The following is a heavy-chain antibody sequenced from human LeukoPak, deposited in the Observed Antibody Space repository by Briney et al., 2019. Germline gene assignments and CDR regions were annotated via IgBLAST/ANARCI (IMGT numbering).Heavy chain of an antibody. CDR1: GGSFSGYY. CDR3: ARDGWYQLLQPYYYGMDV. Sequence: PSETLSLTCAVYGGSFSGYYWSWIRQPPGKGLEWIGEIKHSGSTNYNPSLKSRVTISVDTSKNQFSLKLSSVTAADTAVYYCARDGWYQLLQPYYYGMDVWGQGTTVTVSS. CDR2: IKHSGST. J-gene: IGHJ6*02. V-gene: IGHV4-34*01. D-gene: IGHD2-2*01.